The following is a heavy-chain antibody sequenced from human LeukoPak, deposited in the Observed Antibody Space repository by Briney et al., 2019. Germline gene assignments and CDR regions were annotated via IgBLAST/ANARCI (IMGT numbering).Heavy chain of an antibody. D-gene: IGHD3-16*01. Sequence: ASVKVSCKASGLPFSNYGITWVRQAPGQGLEWMGWISPYNGNTNHAQKLQGRVTMTADTSTSTAYLEVRSLRSDDTAVYYCARMGALSASRLAYWGQGTLVTVSS. CDR3: ARMGALSASRLAY. CDR2: ISPYNGNT. CDR1: GLPFSNYG. V-gene: IGHV1-18*01. J-gene: IGHJ4*02.